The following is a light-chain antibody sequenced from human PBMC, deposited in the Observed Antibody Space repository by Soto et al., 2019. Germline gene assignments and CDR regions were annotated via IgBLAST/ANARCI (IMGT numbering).Light chain of an antibody. J-gene: IGLJ1*01. CDR3: GSWDSSLSAYV. CDR2: DDD. Sequence: QSVLTQPPSVSAAPGQKVTISCSGSSSNIGGNSVSWYQQFPGTAPKLLIYDDDKRPSGIPDRFSGSKSGTSATLGITGFQTGDEADYYCGSWDSSLSAYVFGTGTKVNV. V-gene: IGLV1-51*01. CDR1: SSNIGGNS.